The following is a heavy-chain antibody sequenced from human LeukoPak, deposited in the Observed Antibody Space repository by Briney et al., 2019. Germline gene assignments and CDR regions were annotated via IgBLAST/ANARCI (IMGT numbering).Heavy chain of an antibody. CDR1: GFTFNGYG. Sequence: PGGSLRLSCVASGFTFNGYGVSWVRQAPGKGLGWVSSITGRGGSTNYADSVKGRFTLSRDKPKKPLYLQMNSLRTADTAVDFCAGYLSRCWSKGYSFVSWGQGTLVSVSS. CDR3: AGYLSRCWSKGYSFVS. V-gene: IGHV3-23*01. J-gene: IGHJ4*02. D-gene: IGHD6-13*01. CDR2: ITGRGGST.